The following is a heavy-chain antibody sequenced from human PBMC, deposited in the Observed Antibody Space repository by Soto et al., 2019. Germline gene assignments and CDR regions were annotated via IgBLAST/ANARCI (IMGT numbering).Heavy chain of an antibody. V-gene: IGHV3-9*01. D-gene: IGHD4-17*01. CDR2: ISWDSRKM. J-gene: IGHJ5*02. CDR1: GFTFDDYA. Sequence: EVQLVESGGGLVQPGRSLRLSCAASGFTFDDYAMHWVRQAPGKGLEWVSGISWDSRKMAYADSVKGRFTISRDNAKKSLYLQMNSLRAEDTAFYYCTKHKTRKMTTVTTGEFDPWGQGTLVTVSS. CDR3: TKHKTRKMTTVTTGEFDP.